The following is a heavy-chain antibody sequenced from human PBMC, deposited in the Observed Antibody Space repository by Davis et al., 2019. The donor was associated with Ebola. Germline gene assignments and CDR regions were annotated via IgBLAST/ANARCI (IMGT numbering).Heavy chain of an antibody. CDR2: IYSGGST. D-gene: IGHD1-26*01. Sequence: GESLKISCAASGFTFSDYYMSWVRQAPGKGLEWVSVIYSGGSTYYADSVKGRFTISRDNSKNTLYLQMNSLRAEDTAVYYCAREYSGSYGGFFDYWGQGTLVTVSS. CDR3: AREYSGSYGGFFDY. J-gene: IGHJ4*02. V-gene: IGHV3-53*01. CDR1: GFTFSDYY.